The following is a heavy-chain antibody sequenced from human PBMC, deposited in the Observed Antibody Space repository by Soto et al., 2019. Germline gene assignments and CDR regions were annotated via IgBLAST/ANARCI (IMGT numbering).Heavy chain of an antibody. V-gene: IGHV3-23*01. Sequence: GGSLRLSCSASGFNFSSYAMSWVRQAPVKGLEWVSAISGSGGSTYYADSVKGRFTISRDNSKNTLYLQMNSLRAEDTAVYYCAQGACDFDYWGQLTLVAVCS. CDR1: GFNFSSYA. CDR2: ISGSGGST. CDR3: AQGACDFDY. J-gene: IGHJ4*02.